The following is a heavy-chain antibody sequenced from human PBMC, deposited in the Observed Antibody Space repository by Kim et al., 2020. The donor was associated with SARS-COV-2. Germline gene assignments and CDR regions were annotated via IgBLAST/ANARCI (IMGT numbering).Heavy chain of an antibody. D-gene: IGHD4-17*01. CDR1: GGSFSGYY. CDR3: ARSTTVTTFYYYGMDV. Sequence: SETLSLTCAVYGGSFSGYYWSWIRQPPGKGLEWIGEINHSGSTNYNPSLKSRVTISVDTSKNQFSLKLSSVTAADTAVYYCARSTTVTTFYYYGMDVWGQGTTVTVSS. J-gene: IGHJ6*02. CDR2: INHSGST. V-gene: IGHV4-34*01.